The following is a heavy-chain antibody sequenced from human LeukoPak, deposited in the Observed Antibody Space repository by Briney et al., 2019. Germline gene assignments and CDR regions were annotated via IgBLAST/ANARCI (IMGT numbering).Heavy chain of an antibody. CDR1: GYTFTSYA. V-gene: IGHV7-4-1*02. D-gene: IGHD3-3*01. J-gene: IGHJ4*02. Sequence: ASVKVSCKASGYTFTSYAMNWVRQAPGQGLEWMGWINTNTENPTYAQGFTGRFVFSLDTSVSTAYLQISSLKAEDTAVYYCARTGHRSYYDFWSGYPDIGYFDYWGQGTLVTVSS. CDR2: INTNTENP. CDR3: ARTGHRSYYDFWSGYPDIGYFDY.